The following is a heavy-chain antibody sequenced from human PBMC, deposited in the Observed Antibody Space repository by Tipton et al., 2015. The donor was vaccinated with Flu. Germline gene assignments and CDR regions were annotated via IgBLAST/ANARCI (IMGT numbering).Heavy chain of an antibody. J-gene: IGHJ3*02. Sequence: SLRLSCAASGFTFSNYWMNWVRQAPGKGLEWVANTNQDESEKYYVDSVRGRFIISRDNAQNSLYLQMNSLRAEDTAVYYCAGELRFGEFDAFDIWGQGTLATVSS. V-gene: IGHV3-7*01. D-gene: IGHD3-10*01. CDR1: GFTFSNYW. CDR3: AGELRFGEFDAFDI. CDR2: TNQDESEK.